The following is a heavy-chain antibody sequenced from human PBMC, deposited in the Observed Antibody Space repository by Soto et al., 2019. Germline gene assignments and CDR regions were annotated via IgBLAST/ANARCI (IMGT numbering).Heavy chain of an antibody. J-gene: IGHJ5*02. D-gene: IGHD3-10*01. CDR3: TKFGDFGGFDP. V-gene: IGHV3-73*01. CDR1: GFTFSDSA. CDR2: IKSDADSYAT. Sequence: EAQLVESGGGLVQPGRSLKLSCAASGFTFSDSAMHWVRQASGKGLEWVGRIKSDADSYATAYAASVKGRFTISRDDSRSTTYLQMNSLNTEDTAVYYCTKFGDFGGFDPWGQGTLVTVSS.